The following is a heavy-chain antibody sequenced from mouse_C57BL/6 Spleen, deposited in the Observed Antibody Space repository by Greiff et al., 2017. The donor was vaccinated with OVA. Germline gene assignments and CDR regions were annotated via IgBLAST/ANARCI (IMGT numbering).Heavy chain of an antibody. CDR1: GFTFSSYG. V-gene: IGHV5-6*01. J-gene: IGHJ3*01. Sequence: EVKLVESGGDLVKPGGSLKLSCAASGFTFSSYGMSWVRQTPDKRLEWVATISSGGSYTYYPDSVKGRFTISRDNAKNTLYLQMSSLKSEDTAMYYCARYITTVVARGFAYWGQGTLVTVSA. CDR3: ARYITTVVARGFAY. D-gene: IGHD1-1*01. CDR2: ISSGGSYT.